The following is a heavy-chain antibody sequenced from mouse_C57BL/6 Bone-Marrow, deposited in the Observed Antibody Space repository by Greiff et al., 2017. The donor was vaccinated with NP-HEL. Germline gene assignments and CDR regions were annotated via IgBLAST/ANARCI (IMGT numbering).Heavy chain of an antibody. CDR3: AREVDLYFDV. Sequence: EVKLLESGPGMVKPSQSLSLTCTVTGYSITSGYVWHWNRHLPGNQLEWMGYISYSGSTNYNPSLKSRTSITHDTSKNHFFLKLKSVTTEDTATDYCAREVDLYFDVWGTGTTVTVSS. V-gene: IGHV3-1*01. CDR1: GYSITSGYV. CDR2: ISYSGST. J-gene: IGHJ1*03.